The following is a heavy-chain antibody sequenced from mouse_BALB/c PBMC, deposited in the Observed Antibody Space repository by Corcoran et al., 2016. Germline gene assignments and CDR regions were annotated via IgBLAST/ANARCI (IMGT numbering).Heavy chain of an antibody. J-gene: IGHJ4*01. CDR2: INPYNGGT. D-gene: IGHD2-14*01. V-gene: IGHV1-18*01. Sequence: EVQLQQSGPELVKPGASMKISCKASGYSFTGYTMNWVKQSHGKNLEWIGLINPYNGGTTYNQKFKGKATLTVDKSSSTAYMELLSLTSEDSAVYYCAWSYYMYDGRGWAMDYWGQGTSVTVSS. CDR3: AWSYYMYDGRGWAMDY. CDR1: GYSFTGYT.